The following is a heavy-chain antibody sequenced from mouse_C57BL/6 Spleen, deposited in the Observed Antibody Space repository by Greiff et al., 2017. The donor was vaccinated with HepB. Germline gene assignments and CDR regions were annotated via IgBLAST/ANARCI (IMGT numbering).Heavy chain of an antibody. J-gene: IGHJ4*01. CDR3: ARKGTGTGYAMDY. V-gene: IGHV2-2*01. D-gene: IGHD4-1*01. CDR1: GFSLTSYG. Sequence: VKLQESGPGLVQPSQSLSITCTVSGFSLTSYGVHWVRQSPGKGLEWLGVIWSGGSTDYNAAFISRLSISKDNSKSQVFFKMNSLQADDTAIYYCARKGTGTGYAMDYWGQGTSVTVSS. CDR2: IWSGGST.